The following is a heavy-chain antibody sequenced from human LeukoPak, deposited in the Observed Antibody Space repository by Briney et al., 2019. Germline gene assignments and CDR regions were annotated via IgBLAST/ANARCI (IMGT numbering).Heavy chain of an antibody. Sequence: SETLSLTCTVSGGSISSSSYYWGWIRQPPGKGLEWIGSIYYSGSTYYNPSLKSRVTISVDTSKNQFSLKLSSVTAADTAVYYCARWPTYYYDSSGSVTDAFDIWGQGTMVTVSS. CDR1: GGSISSSSYY. CDR2: IYYSGST. CDR3: ARWPTYYYDSSGSVTDAFDI. D-gene: IGHD3-22*01. V-gene: IGHV4-39*07. J-gene: IGHJ3*02.